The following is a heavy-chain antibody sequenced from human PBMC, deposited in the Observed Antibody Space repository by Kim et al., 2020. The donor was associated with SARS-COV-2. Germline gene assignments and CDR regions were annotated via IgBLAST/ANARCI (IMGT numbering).Heavy chain of an antibody. J-gene: IGHJ4*02. CDR2: IYSGGSST. CDR1: GFTFSSYA. Sequence: GGSLRLSCAASGFTFSSYAMSWVRQAPGKGLEWVSVIYSGGSSTYYADSVKGRFTISRDNSKNTLYLQMNSLRAEDTAVYYCAKGSVSAAAGYYFDYWGQGTLVTVSS. CDR3: AKGSVSAAAGYYFDY. V-gene: IGHV3-23*03. D-gene: IGHD6-13*01.